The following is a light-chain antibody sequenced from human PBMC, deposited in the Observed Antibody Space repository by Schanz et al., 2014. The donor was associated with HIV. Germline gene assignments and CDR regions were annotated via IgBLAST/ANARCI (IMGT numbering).Light chain of an antibody. J-gene: IGKJ4*01. V-gene: IGKV3-15*01. Sequence: EIVMTQSPGTLSVSPGERATLSCRASQTVSNNLAWYQQKPGQAPRLLIYGASTRVTGIPARFSGSGSGTEFTLTISRLEPEDFAVYYCQQSGDSGGTFGGGTKVESK. CDR2: GAS. CDR1: QTVSNN. CDR3: QQSGDSGGT.